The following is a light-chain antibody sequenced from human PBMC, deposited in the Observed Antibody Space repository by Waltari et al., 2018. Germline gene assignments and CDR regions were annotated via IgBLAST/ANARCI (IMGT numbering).Light chain of an antibody. J-gene: IGLJ2*01. Sequence: SYELTQPPSVSVSPGQTASITCSGDKLGDKNICWYQQKSGQSPVLVIYQDTKRPSGIPERFSGSNSGNTATLTISGTQAMDEADYYCQTWDSSPVVFGGGTKLTVL. CDR2: QDT. CDR1: KLGDKN. CDR3: QTWDSSPVV. V-gene: IGLV3-1*01.